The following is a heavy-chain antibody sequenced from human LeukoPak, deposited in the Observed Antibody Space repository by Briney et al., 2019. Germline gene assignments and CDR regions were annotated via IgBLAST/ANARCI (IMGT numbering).Heavy chain of an antibody. D-gene: IGHD6-13*01. CDR1: GGSFSGYY. CDR2: INHSGST. CDR3: ASGRAAAGVSGADY. Sequence: SETLSLTCAVYGGSFSGYYWSWIRQPPGKGLEWIGEINHSGSTNHNPSLKSRVTISVDTSKNQFSLKLSSVTAADTAVYYCASGRAAAGVSGADYWGQGTLVTVSS. V-gene: IGHV4-34*01. J-gene: IGHJ4*02.